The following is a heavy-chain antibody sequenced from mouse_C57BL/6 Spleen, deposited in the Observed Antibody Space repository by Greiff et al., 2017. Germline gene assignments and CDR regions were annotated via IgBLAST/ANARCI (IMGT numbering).Heavy chain of an antibody. Sequence: EVKLQQSGPELVKPGASVKISCKASGYTFTDYYMNWVKQSHGKSLEWIGDINPNNGGTSYNQKFKGKATLTVDKSSSTAYMELRSLTSEDSAVYYCARRGIYDGFYYAMDYWGQGTSVTVSS. V-gene: IGHV1-26*01. CDR1: GYTFTDYY. CDR2: INPNNGGT. J-gene: IGHJ4*01. D-gene: IGHD2-3*01. CDR3: ARRGIYDGFYYAMDY.